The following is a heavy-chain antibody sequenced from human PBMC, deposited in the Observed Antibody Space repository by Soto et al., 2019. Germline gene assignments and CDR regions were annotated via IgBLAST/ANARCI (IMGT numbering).Heavy chain of an antibody. V-gene: IGHV3-7*02. CDR1: GFTFSSYW. Sequence: GGSLRLSCAASGFTFSSYWMSWVRQAPGKGLEWVANIKQDGSEKYYVDSVKGRFTISRDNSKNTLYLQMNSLRAEDTAVYYCASSYDHEAFDIWGQGTMVTVSS. D-gene: IGHD3-22*01. CDR2: IKQDGSEK. CDR3: ASSYDHEAFDI. J-gene: IGHJ3*02.